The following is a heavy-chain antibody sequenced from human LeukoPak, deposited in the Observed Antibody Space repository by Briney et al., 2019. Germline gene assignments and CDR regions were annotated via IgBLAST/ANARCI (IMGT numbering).Heavy chain of an antibody. CDR2: IYYTGST. D-gene: IGHD4-17*01. CDR3: ARGDYARNHDY. Sequence: PSETLSLTCTVSGGSISSYYWSWIRQPPGKGLEWIGYIYYTGSTNYNPSLKSRVIISVDTSKNQFSLKLSSVTAADTAVYYCARGDYARNHDYWGQGTLVTVSS. J-gene: IGHJ4*02. V-gene: IGHV4-59*01. CDR1: GGSISSYY.